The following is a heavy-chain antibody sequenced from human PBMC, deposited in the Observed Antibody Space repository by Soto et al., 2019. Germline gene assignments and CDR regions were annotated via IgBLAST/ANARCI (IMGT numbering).Heavy chain of an antibody. J-gene: IGHJ5*02. Sequence: GGSLRLSCSASGFTFSSYAMHWVRQAPGKGLEYVSAISSNGGSTYYADSVKGRFTISRDNSKNTLYLQMSSLRAEDTAVYYCARHPERIAQIGWFDPWGQGTLVTVSS. CDR2: ISSNGGST. CDR1: GFTFSSYA. D-gene: IGHD6-13*01. CDR3: ARHPERIAQIGWFDP. V-gene: IGHV3-64D*06.